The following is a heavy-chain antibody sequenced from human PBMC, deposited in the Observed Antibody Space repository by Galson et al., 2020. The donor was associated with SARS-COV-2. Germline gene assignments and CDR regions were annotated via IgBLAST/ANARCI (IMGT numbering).Heavy chain of an antibody. CDR1: GGSISSGDYY. J-gene: IGHJ3*02. D-gene: IGHD2-15*01. V-gene: IGHV4-30-4*01. CDR2: IYYSGST. CDR3: ARVLGYCSGGSCYAFDI. Sequence: SETLSLTCTVSGGSISSGDYYWSWIRQPPGKGLEWIGYIYYSGSTYYNPSLKSRVTISVDTSKNQFSLKLSSVTAADTAVYYCARVLGYCSGGSCYAFDIWGQGTMVTVSS.